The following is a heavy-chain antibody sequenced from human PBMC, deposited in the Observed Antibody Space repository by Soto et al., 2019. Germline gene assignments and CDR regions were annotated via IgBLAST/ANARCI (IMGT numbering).Heavy chain of an antibody. V-gene: IGHV1-2*02. D-gene: IGHD2-8*02. CDR1: GYSFTGYY. CDR2: INPDSGAT. J-gene: IGHJ4*02. Sequence: HEHLVQSGAEVKRPGASLKVSCKASGYSFTGYYIHWVRQAPGQGLEWMGWINPDSGATNYAQNFQGRVTLTSETSISTASMNLASLTPDATAVYYCARSYYGTGGHPFPDFDYWSQGTLVIVSS. CDR3: ARSYYGTGGHPFPDFDY.